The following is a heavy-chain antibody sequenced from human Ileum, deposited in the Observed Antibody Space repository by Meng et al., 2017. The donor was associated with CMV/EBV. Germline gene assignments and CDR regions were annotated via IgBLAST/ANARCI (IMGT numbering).Heavy chain of an antibody. J-gene: IGHJ4*02. CDR3: VRGNYGFDY. Sequence: LRLSCAGSGFTFGAYHMAWVRQAPGKGLEWVSYITGSGNTIYYADSVKGRFTISRDNAKSSLYLEINSLRAEDTAVYYCVRGNYGFDYWGQGTLVTVSS. CDR1: GFTFGAYH. V-gene: IGHV3-11*01. CDR2: ITGSGNTI. D-gene: IGHD4-17*01.